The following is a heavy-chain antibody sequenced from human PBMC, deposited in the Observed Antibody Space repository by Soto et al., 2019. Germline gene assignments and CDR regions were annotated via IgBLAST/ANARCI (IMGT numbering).Heavy chain of an antibody. CDR3: AKAHVVVVAATPLYFDY. CDR2: ISWNSGSI. J-gene: IGHJ4*02. CDR1: GFTFDDYA. V-gene: IGHV3-9*01. D-gene: IGHD2-15*01. Sequence: EVRLVESGGGLVQPGRSLRLSCAASGFTFDDYAMHWVRQAPGKGLEWVSGISWNSGSIGYADSVKGRFTISRDNAKNSLYLQMNSLRAEDTALYYCAKAHVVVVAATPLYFDYWGQGTLVTVSS.